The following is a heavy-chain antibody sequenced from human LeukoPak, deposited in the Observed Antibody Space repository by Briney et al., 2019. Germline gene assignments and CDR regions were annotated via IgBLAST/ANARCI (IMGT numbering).Heavy chain of an antibody. Sequence: ASVTVSCKASGYTFTGYYVHWVRQAPGQGLEWMGWINPNSGGTNYAQKFQGRVTMTRDTSISTAYMELSRLRSDDTAVYYCARVPGAITMVRGVIPGDYWGQGTLVTVSS. V-gene: IGHV1-2*02. J-gene: IGHJ4*02. CDR1: GYTFTGYY. CDR2: INPNSGGT. CDR3: ARVPGAITMVRGVIPGDY. D-gene: IGHD3-10*01.